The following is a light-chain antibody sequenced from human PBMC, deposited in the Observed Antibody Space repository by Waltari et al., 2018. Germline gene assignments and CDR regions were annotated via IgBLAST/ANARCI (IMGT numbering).Light chain of an antibody. CDR2: RNN. CDR1: SSHIGSNY. V-gene: IGLV1-47*01. Sequence: QSVLTQPPSASGTPGQTVTISCSGSSSHIGSNYVYWYQQFPGTAPKPLIYRNNQRPSGVPDRISGSKTGTSASLAISGLRSEDESDYYCSTWDDTLSGPVFGGGTKLTVL. CDR3: STWDDTLSGPV. J-gene: IGLJ3*02.